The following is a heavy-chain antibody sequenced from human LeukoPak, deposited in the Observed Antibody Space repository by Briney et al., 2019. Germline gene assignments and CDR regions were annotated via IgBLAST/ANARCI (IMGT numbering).Heavy chain of an antibody. J-gene: IGHJ4*02. D-gene: IGHD1-26*01. CDR3: ARDHRGGGTSGSYWDY. CDR1: GGSISSSSYY. V-gene: IGHV4-39*07. CDR2: IYYSGST. Sequence: PSETLSLTCTVSGGSISSSSYYWGWIRQPPGKGLEWIGSIYYSGSTNYNPSLKSRVTMSVDTSKNQFSLKLSSVTAADTAVYYCARDHRGGGTSGSYWDYWGQGTLVTVSS.